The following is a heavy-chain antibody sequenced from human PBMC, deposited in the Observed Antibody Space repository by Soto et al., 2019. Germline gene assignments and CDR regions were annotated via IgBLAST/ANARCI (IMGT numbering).Heavy chain of an antibody. CDR1: GFTFSDYY. J-gene: IGHJ5*02. Sequence: GSLRLSCAASGFTFSDYYMSWIRQAPGKGLEWVSYISSSGSTIYYADSVKGRFAISRDNAKNSLYLQMDSLRAEDTAVYYCARDRGRYYGSGDNWFDPWGQGTLVTVS. CDR2: ISSSGSTI. D-gene: IGHD3-10*01. V-gene: IGHV3-11*01. CDR3: ARDRGRYYGSGDNWFDP.